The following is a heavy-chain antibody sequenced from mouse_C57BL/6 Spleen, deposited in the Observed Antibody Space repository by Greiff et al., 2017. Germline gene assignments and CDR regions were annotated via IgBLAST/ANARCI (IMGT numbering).Heavy chain of an antibody. V-gene: IGHV1-82*01. Sequence: QVQLQQSGPELVKPGASVKISCKASGYAFSSSWMHWVKQRPGQGLEWIGRIYPGDGDTNYNEKFKGKATLTEDKSSSTAYMQLSSLTSEDSAVYVCARKKLDDFDYWGQGTTLTVSS. D-gene: IGHD1-3*01. CDR3: ARKKLDDFDY. CDR2: IYPGDGDT. CDR1: GYAFSSSW. J-gene: IGHJ2*01.